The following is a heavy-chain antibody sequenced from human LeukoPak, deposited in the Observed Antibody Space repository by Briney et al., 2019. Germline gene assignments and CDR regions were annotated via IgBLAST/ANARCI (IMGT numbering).Heavy chain of an antibody. CDR1: RYTFTSYD. CDR3: ARGGPSNGYNLGDLDY. V-gene: IGHV1-8*03. J-gene: IGHJ4*02. Sequence: ASVKVSCKASRYTFTSYDINWVRQATGQGLEWMGWMNPNSGNTGYAQKFQGRVTITTDESTSTAYMELSSLRSEDTAVYYCARGGPSNGYNLGDLDYWGQGTLVTVSS. CDR2: MNPNSGNT. D-gene: IGHD5-24*01.